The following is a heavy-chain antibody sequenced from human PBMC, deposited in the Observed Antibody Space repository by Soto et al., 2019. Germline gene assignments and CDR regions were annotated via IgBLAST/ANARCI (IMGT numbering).Heavy chain of an antibody. D-gene: IGHD6-25*01. CDR2: ISSTSAYI. CDR1: GFTFRSFT. CDR3: TKDASGDSGARGWFDP. J-gene: IGHJ5*02. V-gene: IGHV3-21*01. Sequence: GGSLRLSCAASGFTFRSFTMNWVRQAPGKGLEWVSTISSTSAYIYYTDALRGRFTISRDNAKNSLHLQMNSLRAEDTAVYYCTKDASGDSGARGWFDPWGPGTLVTVSS.